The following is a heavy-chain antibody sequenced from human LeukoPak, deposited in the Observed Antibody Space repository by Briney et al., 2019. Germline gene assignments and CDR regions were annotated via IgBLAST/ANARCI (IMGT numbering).Heavy chain of an antibody. CDR2: IYHSGST. D-gene: IGHD5/OR15-5a*01. V-gene: IGHV4-39*07. Sequence: PSETLSLTCTVSGGSISSNNYYWSWIRQPAGKGLEWIGEIYHSGSTNYNPSLKSRVTISVDKSKNQFSLKLSSVTAADTAVYYCARDSRYSVHMLGFDPWGQGTLVTVSS. CDR1: GGSISSNNYY. CDR3: ARDSRYSVHMLGFDP. J-gene: IGHJ5*02.